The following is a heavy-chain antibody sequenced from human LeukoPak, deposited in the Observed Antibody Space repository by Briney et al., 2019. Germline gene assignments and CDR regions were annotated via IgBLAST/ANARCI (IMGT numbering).Heavy chain of an antibody. V-gene: IGHV4-31*03. Sequence: SETLSLTCTVSGGSISSGGYYWSWIRQHPGKGLEWIGYIYYSGSTYYNPSLKSRVTISVDTSKNQFSLKLSSVTAADTAVYYCARRGVVPAATFDYWGQGTLVTVSS. CDR1: GGSISSGGYY. CDR3: ARRGVVPAATFDY. CDR2: IYYSGST. D-gene: IGHD2-2*01. J-gene: IGHJ4*02.